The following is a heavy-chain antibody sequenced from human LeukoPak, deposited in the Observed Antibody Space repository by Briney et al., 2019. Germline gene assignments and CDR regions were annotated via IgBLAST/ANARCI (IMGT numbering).Heavy chain of an antibody. CDR2: ISGRDGRT. D-gene: IGHD3-22*01. Sequence: GGSLRLSCSVSGLTFYTYAMSWVRQAPGKGLEWVSAISGRDGRTYYTDSVKGRFTISRDNSKNTLYLQMNSLRAEDTAVYYCVRSHISGYYPSFDNWGQGTLVTVSS. CDR1: GLTFYTYA. J-gene: IGHJ4*02. CDR3: VRSHISGYYPSFDN. V-gene: IGHV3-23*01.